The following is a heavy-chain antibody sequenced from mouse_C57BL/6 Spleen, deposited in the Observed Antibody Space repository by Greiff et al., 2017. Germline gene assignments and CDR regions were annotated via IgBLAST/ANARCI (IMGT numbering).Heavy chain of an antibody. D-gene: IGHD1-1*01. CDR1: GYSFTSYY. CDR2: IYPGSGNT. V-gene: IGHV1-66*01. CDR3: ARSPDYYGSSYDAMDY. Sequence: QVQLKQSGPELVKPGASVKISCKASGYSFTSYYIHWVKQRPGQGLEWIGWIYPGSGNTKYNEKFKGKATLTADTSSSTAYMQLSSLTSEDSAVYYCARSPDYYGSSYDAMDYWGQGTSVTVSS. J-gene: IGHJ4*01.